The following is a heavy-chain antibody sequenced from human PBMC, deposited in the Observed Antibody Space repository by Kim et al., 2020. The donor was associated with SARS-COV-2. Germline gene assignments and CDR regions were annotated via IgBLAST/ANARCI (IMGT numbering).Heavy chain of an antibody. CDR1: GYTFTSYA. V-gene: IGHV1-3*01. CDR2: INAGNGNT. CDR3: AREGEIWFGELLFHFDY. J-gene: IGHJ4*02. D-gene: IGHD3-10*01. Sequence: ASVKVSCKASGYTFTSYAMHWVRQAPGQRLEWMGWINAGNGNTKYSQKFQGRVTITRDTSASTAYMELSSLRSEDTAVYYCAREGEIWFGELLFHFDYWGQGTLVTVSS.